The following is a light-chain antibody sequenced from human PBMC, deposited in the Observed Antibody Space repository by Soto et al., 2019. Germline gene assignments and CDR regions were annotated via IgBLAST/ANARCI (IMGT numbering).Light chain of an antibody. Sequence: QSALTQPHSVSGSPGQSVTISCTGSSSYVGGYNYVSWYQLHPGKAPKLLIYDVTKRPSGVPDRFSGSKSGNTASLTISGLQAEDEADYSCCSYAGSYTFVVFGGGTKLTVL. J-gene: IGLJ3*02. CDR2: DVT. CDR1: SSYVGGYNY. V-gene: IGLV2-11*01. CDR3: CSYAGSYTFVV.